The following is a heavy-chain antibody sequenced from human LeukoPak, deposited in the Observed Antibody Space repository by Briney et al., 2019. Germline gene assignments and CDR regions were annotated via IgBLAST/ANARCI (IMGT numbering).Heavy chain of an antibody. Sequence: TSETLSLTCTVSGGSISSYYWSWIRQPPGKGLEWIGYIYYSGSTYSNPSLQSRVTISVDTSKNQFSLKLNSVTAADTAVYYCASFYCSGGSCYQYYSYYYMDVWGKGTTVTISS. CDR3: ASFYCSGGSCYQYYSYYYMDV. CDR2: IYYSGST. J-gene: IGHJ6*03. CDR1: GGSISSYY. V-gene: IGHV4-59*08. D-gene: IGHD2-15*01.